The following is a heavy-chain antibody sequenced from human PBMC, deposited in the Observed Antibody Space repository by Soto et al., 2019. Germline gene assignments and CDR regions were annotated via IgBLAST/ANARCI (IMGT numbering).Heavy chain of an antibody. CDR3: ARPMIVVVISLFYH. J-gene: IGHJ1*01. CDR2: IYSGGST. CDR1: GFTVSSNY. Sequence: PGGSLRLSCAASGFTVSSNYMSWVRQAPGKGLEWVSVIYSGGSTYYADSVKGRFTISRDNSKNTLYLQMNSLRAGDTAVYYCARPMIVVVISLFYHWGQGTLVTAPQ. D-gene: IGHD3-22*01. V-gene: IGHV3-66*04.